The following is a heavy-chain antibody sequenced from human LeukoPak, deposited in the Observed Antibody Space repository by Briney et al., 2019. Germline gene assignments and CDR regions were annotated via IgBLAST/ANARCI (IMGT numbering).Heavy chain of an antibody. CDR3: ARLSGVFGENDY. J-gene: IGHJ4*02. D-gene: IGHD4-17*01. V-gene: IGHV4-39*01. Sequence: PSETLSLTCTVSGGSISSRSYYWGWIRQPPGKGLEWIGSIYYSGSSYYNPSLKSRVTISVDTSKNQFSLKLSSVTAADTAVYYCARLSGVFGENDYWAREPWSPSPQ. CDR1: GGSISSRSYY. CDR2: IYYSGSS.